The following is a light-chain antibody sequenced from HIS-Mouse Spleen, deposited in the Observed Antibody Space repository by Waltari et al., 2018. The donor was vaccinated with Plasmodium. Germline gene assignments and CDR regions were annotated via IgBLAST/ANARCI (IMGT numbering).Light chain of an antibody. CDR1: SSDVGSYTL. J-gene: IGLJ2*01. Sequence: QSVLTQPASVSGSPGQSITISCTGTSSDVGSYTLVSWYQQHPGKAPKLMIYEGSKRPSGVSNRFSGSKSGNTASLTISGLQAEDEADYYCCSYAGSRMVFGGGTKLTVL. CDR2: EGS. V-gene: IGLV2-23*01. CDR3: CSYAGSRMV.